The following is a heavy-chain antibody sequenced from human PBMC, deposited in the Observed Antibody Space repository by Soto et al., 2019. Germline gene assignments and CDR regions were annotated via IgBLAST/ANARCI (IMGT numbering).Heavy chain of an antibody. Sequence: EVQLVESGGGLVQPGGSLRLSCAASGFTFSSYWMSWVRQAPGKGLAWVANIKQDGSEKYYVDSVKGRFTISRDNAKNSLYLQMNSLRAEDTAVYYCARTIWGSYRYYDYWGQGTLVTVSS. CDR1: GFTFSSYW. V-gene: IGHV3-7*01. CDR3: ARTIWGSYRYYDY. CDR2: IKQDGSEK. D-gene: IGHD3-16*02. J-gene: IGHJ4*02.